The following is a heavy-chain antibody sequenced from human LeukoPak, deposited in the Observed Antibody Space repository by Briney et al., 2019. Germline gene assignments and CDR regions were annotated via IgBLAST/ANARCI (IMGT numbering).Heavy chain of an antibody. Sequence: GGSLRLSCAASGFTFSSYGMPWVRQAPGKGLEWVAVISYDGSNKYYADSVKGRFTISRDNSKNTLYLQMNSLRAEDTAVYYCAKEGVGSSGWYEGYYFDYWGQGTLVTVSS. CDR2: ISYDGSNK. CDR1: GFTFSSYG. J-gene: IGHJ4*02. V-gene: IGHV3-30*18. CDR3: AKEGVGSSGWYEGYYFDY. D-gene: IGHD6-19*01.